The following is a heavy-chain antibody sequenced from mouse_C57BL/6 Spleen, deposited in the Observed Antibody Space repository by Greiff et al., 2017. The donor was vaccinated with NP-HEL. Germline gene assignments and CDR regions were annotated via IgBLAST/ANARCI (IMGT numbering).Heavy chain of an antibody. J-gene: IGHJ2*01. CDR1: GYTFTSYW. CDR2: IYPGSGST. CDR3: ARGDVNY. V-gene: IGHV1-55*01. D-gene: IGHD3-3*01. Sequence: QVQLQQPGAELVKPGASVKMSCKASGYTFTSYWITWVKQRPGQGLEWIGDIYPGSGSTNYNEKFKGKATFTADTSSNTAYMQLSSLTTEDSAIYYCARGDVNYWGQGTTLTVSS.